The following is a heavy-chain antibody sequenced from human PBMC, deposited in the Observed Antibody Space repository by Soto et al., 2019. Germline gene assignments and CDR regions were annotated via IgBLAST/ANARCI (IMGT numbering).Heavy chain of an antibody. CDR2: IVGGGNEI. Sequence: EVQLVESGGGLVKPGGSLRLSCVASGFTFSDYHMNWVRQAPGQGLEWLSSIVGGGNEIYYANQVEGRFTIYRDNARNSLYLQMNSLSVEDTAVYYWARAPVAGRAGPVWGQGSMVSVSS. V-gene: IGHV3-21*01. D-gene: IGHD6-19*01. CDR1: GFTFSDYH. J-gene: IGHJ4*02. CDR3: ARAPVAGRAGPV.